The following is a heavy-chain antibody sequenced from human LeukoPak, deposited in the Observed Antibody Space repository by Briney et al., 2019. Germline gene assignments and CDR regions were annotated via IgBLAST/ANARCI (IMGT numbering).Heavy chain of an antibody. J-gene: IGHJ4*02. Sequence: GGSLRLSCAVSGFNFRDHWMDWVRQAPGKGLQWVGHIKNDGSETYYLDSLKGRFSISRDNTNNALYLQMNSLRVEDTAVYYCLKNDGWCRLAQWGQGTLVTVSS. CDR1: GFNFRDHW. V-gene: IGHV3-7*03. CDR3: LKNDGWCRLAQ. D-gene: IGHD6-19*01. CDR2: IKNDGSET.